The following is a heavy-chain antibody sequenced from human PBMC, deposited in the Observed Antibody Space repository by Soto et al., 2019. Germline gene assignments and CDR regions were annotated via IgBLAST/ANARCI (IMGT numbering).Heavy chain of an antibody. V-gene: IGHV1-58*01. D-gene: IGHD5-12*01. CDR2: IIVGTGNT. J-gene: IGHJ4*02. CDR1: GFNFATSA. CDR3: ASVGSGL. Sequence: QKQLVQSGPEVKKPGTSVKVSCKASGFNFATSAVQWVRQARGQGLAWIGWIIVGTGNTNHAQKFRERCTVTRDMSTRTAYLEVRRLISDDTAVYYCASVGSGLWGQGTLVTVSS.